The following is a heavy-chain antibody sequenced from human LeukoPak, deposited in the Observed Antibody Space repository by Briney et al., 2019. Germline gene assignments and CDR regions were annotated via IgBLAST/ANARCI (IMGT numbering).Heavy chain of an antibody. D-gene: IGHD3-22*01. V-gene: IGHV3-30*02. CDR3: AKNRDSSDYPRDFDF. CDR1: GVTFSSYG. J-gene: IGHJ4*02. Sequence: GGSLRLSCAAFGVTFSSYGMHWVRQTPGKGLEWVAFIRHDGSYQQYADSVKGRFTVSRDNSKDMVYLQMNSLRTEDTAVYYCAKNRDSSDYPRDFDFWGQGTLVTVSS. CDR2: IRHDGSYQ.